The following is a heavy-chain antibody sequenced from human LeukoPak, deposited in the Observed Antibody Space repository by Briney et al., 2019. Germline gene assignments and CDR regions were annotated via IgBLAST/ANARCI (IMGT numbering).Heavy chain of an antibody. CDR1: GGTFSSYA. V-gene: IGHV1-69*06. CDR2: IIPIFGTA. CDR3: TSSRGGWGVGESFDY. Sequence: ASVKVSCKASGGTFSSYAISWVRQAPGQGLEWMGGIIPIFGTANYAQKFQGRVTITADKSTSTAYMELSSLRSEDTAVYYCTSSRGGWGVGESFDYWGQGTLVTVSS. J-gene: IGHJ4*02. D-gene: IGHD2-8*01.